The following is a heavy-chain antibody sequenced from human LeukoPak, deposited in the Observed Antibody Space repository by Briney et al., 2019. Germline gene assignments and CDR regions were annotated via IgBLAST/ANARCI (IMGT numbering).Heavy chain of an antibody. V-gene: IGHV4-39*07. CDR2: IYYSWST. J-gene: IGHJ6*03. CDR3: ARDLRPGSGYYTYYYYYMDV. CDR1: GGSISSSSYY. D-gene: IGHD3-3*01. Sequence: KPSENLSLNCTVSGGSISSSSYYWGWIRQPPGKGLEWVGGIYYSWSTYYNPSLKSRVTISVDTSKNQFSLKLSSVTAADTAVYYCARDLRPGSGYYTYYYYYMDVWGKGTTVTVSS.